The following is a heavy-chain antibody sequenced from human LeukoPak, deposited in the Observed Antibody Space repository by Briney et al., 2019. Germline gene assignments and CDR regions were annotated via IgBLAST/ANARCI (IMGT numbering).Heavy chain of an antibody. V-gene: IGHV3-7*05. CDR3: ATWSNAWEFDY. CDR2: INEDGSDK. J-gene: IGHJ4*02. CDR1: GFTFSTYW. D-gene: IGHD1-26*01. Sequence: GGSLRLSCAASGFTFSTYWMTWVRQAPGKGLEWVAHINEDGSDKYYVDSVTGRFSISRDNTKNSLYLRMSSLRAEDTAVYYCATWSNAWEFDYWGQGTLVSVSS.